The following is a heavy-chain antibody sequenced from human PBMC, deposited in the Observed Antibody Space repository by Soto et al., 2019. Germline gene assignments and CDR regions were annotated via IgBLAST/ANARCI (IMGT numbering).Heavy chain of an antibody. J-gene: IGHJ4*02. CDR1: GYTFTNYA. CDR3: ARISCKGGSCYFDFDH. D-gene: IGHD2-15*01. Sequence: ASVKVSCKASGYTFTNYAISWVRQAPGQGLEWMGWISANNGNTKYAQKFQGRVAMTRDTSTSTAYMELRSLRSEDTAVYFCARISCKGGSCYFDFDHWGQGTLVTVSS. V-gene: IGHV1-18*01. CDR2: ISANNGNT.